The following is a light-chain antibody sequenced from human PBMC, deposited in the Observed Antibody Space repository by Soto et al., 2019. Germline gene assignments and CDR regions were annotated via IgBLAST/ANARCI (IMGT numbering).Light chain of an antibody. CDR3: QQRRSWPLT. V-gene: IGKV3-11*01. Sequence: DIVFTQSPATLSLSLCPRASLTCRSSESLSSYLAWSQQKPGQAPRLLMYDVSNRATGIPASFSGSGSGTDFTLTITSIEPEDFAVYYCQQRRSWPLTFGQGTKLEIK. CDR1: ESLSSY. CDR2: DVS. J-gene: IGKJ1*01.